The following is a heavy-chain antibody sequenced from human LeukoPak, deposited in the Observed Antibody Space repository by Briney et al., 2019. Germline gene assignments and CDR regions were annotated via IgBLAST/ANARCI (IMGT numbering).Heavy chain of an antibody. CDR1: GYTFTSYD. J-gene: IGHJ4*02. Sequence: ASVKVSCKASGYTFTSYDINWVRQATGQGLEWMGGIIPIFGTTGYAQRFQGKITISADESTGTAYMELSSLTYEDTAIYYCATVPGYSYGHLYYFDYWGQGTLITVSS. CDR2: IIPIFGTT. CDR3: ATVPGYSYGHLYYFDY. D-gene: IGHD5-18*01. V-gene: IGHV1-69*13.